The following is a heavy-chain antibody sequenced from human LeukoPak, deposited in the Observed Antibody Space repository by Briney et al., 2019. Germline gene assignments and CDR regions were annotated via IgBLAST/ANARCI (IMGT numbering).Heavy chain of an antibody. J-gene: IGHJ6*03. D-gene: IGHD2-2*01. Sequence: ASVKVSCKAYGYSFTGYYIHWVRQAPGQGLEWMGWINPNSGGTSYAQKFQGWVTMTRDTSISTAFMELSRLGSDDTAVYYCARVPEPAANTYYQYYMDVWGKGTTVTVS. CDR3: ARVPEPAANTYYQYYMDV. CDR2: INPNSGGT. V-gene: IGHV1-2*04. CDR1: GYSFTGYY.